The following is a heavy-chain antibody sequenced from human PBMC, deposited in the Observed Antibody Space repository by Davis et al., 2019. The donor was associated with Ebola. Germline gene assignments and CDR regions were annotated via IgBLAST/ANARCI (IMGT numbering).Heavy chain of an antibody. CDR1: GYTFTSYA. J-gene: IGHJ5*02. CDR3: ARGAAAEGKNWFDP. CDR2: INAGNGNT. V-gene: IGHV1-3*01. Sequence: ASVTVSCKASGYTFTSYAMHWVRQAPGQRLEWMGWINAGNGNTKYSQKFQGRVTITRDTSASTAYMELSSLRSEDTAVYYCARGAAAEGKNWFDPWGQGTLVTVSS. D-gene: IGHD6-13*01.